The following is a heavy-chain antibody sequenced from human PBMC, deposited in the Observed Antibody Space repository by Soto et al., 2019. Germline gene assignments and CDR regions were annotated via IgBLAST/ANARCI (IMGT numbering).Heavy chain of an antibody. V-gene: IGHV3-21*01. CDR2: ISSSSSYI. CDR3: ARGPYDILTGYYSVGLDY. D-gene: IGHD3-9*01. J-gene: IGHJ4*02. Sequence: EVQLVESGGGLVKPGGSLRLSCAASGFTFSSYSVNWVRQAPGKGLEWVSSISSSSSYIYYADSVKGRFTISRDNAKNSLYLQMNSLRAEDTAVYYCARGPYDILTGYYSVGLDYWGQGTLVTVSS. CDR1: GFTFSSYS.